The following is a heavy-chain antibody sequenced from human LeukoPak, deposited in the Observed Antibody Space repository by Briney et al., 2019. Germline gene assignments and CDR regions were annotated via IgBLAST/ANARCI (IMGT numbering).Heavy chain of an antibody. CDR3: ARAKSGYSSSYMDY. CDR2: IYHSGST. J-gene: IGHJ4*02. V-gene: IGHV4-4*02. Sequence: SETLSLTCAVSGGSISSSNWWSWVRQPPGKGLEWIGEIYHSGSTNYNPSLKSRVTISVDKSKNQFSLKLSSVTAADTAVYYCARAKSGYSSSYMDYWGQGTLVTVSS. CDR1: GGSISSSNW. D-gene: IGHD6-13*01.